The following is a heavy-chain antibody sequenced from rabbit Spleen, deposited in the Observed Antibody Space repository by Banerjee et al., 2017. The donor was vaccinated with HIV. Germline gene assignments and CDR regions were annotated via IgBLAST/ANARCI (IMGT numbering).Heavy chain of an antibody. CDR1: GFDFSSDG. CDR2: IDPIIGST. Sequence: QEQLVESGGGLVQPGGSLNLSCNASGFDFSSDGVCWVRQAPGKGPEWIAYIDPIIGSTYYTSWVNGRFTISWHNAQTKLYLQLNRLTAADAAAYVCVRDQAGDAGYGPWYFNLWGQGTLVTVS. CDR3: VRDQAGDAGYGPWYFNL. V-gene: IGHV1S47*01. D-gene: IGHD4-2*01. J-gene: IGHJ4*01.